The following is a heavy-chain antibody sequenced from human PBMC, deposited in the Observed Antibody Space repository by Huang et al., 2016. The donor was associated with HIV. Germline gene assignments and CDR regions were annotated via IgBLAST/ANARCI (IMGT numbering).Heavy chain of an antibody. CDR1: GDSFTTYA. V-gene: IGHV1-3*01. CDR3: AREFVIFGAPLWPAY. Sequence: QVQLVQSGAEVKKHGASVKVSCKASGDSFTTYARHWVRQPPGHRLEWSGWSNPGNGNTNYSQKFQGRGTITRDTSASTFYMEVSSLTFEDTAVYYCAREFVIFGAPLWPAYWGQGTLISVSS. CDR2: SNPGNGNT. D-gene: IGHD2-21*01. J-gene: IGHJ4*02.